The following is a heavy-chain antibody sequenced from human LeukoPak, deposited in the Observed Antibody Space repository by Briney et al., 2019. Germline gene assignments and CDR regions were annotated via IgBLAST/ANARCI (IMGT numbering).Heavy chain of an antibody. CDR2: INPSGGST. V-gene: IGHV1-46*01. D-gene: IGHD5-24*01. J-gene: IGHJ6*02. CDR3: ARDVEMATIYYYYGMDV. CDR1: GYTFTSYY. Sequence: ASVKVSCKASGYTFTSYYMHWVRQAPGQGLEWMGIINPSGGSTSYEQKFQGRVTMTRDTSTSTVYMELSSLRSEDTAVYYCARDVEMATIYYYYGMDVWGQGTTVTVSS.